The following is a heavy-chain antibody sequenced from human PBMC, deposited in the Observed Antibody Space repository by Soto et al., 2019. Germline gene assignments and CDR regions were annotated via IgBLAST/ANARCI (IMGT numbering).Heavy chain of an antibody. V-gene: IGHV1-3*01. J-gene: IGHJ6*02. CDR2: INPGNDDT. CDR1: GYSFTKYG. D-gene: IGHD2-2*01. CDR3: ARTDCSSTSCYNYYYYGMDV. Sequence: ASVKVSCKTSGYSFTKYGLHWVRQAPGQRLEWMGWINPGNDDTKYSQKFQGRVTITRDTSATTAYMELSSLRSEDSAVFYCARTDCSSTSCYNYYYYGMDVWGQGTTVTVS.